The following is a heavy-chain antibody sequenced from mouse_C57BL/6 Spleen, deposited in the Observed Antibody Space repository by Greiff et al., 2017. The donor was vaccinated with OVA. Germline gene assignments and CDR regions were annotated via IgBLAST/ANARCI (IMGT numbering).Heavy chain of an antibody. CDR3: TREGDYYAMDY. Sequence: EVMLVESGEGLVKPGGSLKLSCAASGFTFSSYAMSWVRQTPEKRLEWVAYISSGGDYIYYADTVKCRFTISRDNARNTLYLQMSSLKSEDTAMYYCTREGDYYAMDYWGQGTSVTVSS. V-gene: IGHV5-9-1*02. CDR2: ISSGGDYI. CDR1: GFTFSSYA. J-gene: IGHJ4*01.